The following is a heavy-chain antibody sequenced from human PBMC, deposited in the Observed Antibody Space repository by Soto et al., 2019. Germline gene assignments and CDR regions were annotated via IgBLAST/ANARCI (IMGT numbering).Heavy chain of an antibody. J-gene: IGHJ4*02. CDR1: GDSITSDGYY. Sequence: PSETLSLTCTVSGDSITSDGYYWTWIRQHPGKGLEWIGYIYYSGLTNYNPSLKSRATVSRDRSNNQFSLRLNSVTAADTAVYYCARSRIWEQHFASWGQGTLVTVSS. V-gene: IGHV4-31*03. D-gene: IGHD1-26*01. CDR3: ARSRIWEQHFAS. CDR2: IYYSGLT.